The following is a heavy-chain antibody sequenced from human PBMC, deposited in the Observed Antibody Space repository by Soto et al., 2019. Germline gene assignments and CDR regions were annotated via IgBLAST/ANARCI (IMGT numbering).Heavy chain of an antibody. CDR3: ATLPPRIELAVLPIPT. CDR2: IYHTGST. Sequence: QVQLRESGPGPVKPSGTLSLSCTVSGGSISSTNWWTWVRQSPGKGLEWIGEIYHTGSTTYNPSPRCRVTMSVDKSKNQFTLTLRYVTAADTAMYYCATLPPRIELAVLPIPTWGQGPLVTVSA. D-gene: IGHD2-8*02. CDR1: GGSISSTNW. V-gene: IGHV4-4*02. J-gene: IGHJ5*02.